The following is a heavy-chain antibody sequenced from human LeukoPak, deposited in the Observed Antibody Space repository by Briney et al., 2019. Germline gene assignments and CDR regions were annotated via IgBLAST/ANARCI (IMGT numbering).Heavy chain of an antibody. CDR3: ARGGYRNFDS. V-gene: IGHV3-7*05. Sequence: PGGSLRLSCAASGFTFSHYWMSWVRQAPGKGLEWLANIKQDGSEKYYVDSVKGRFTISRDNAKNSLSLQRNSLRAEDTAVYYCARGGYRNFDSWGQGTLVTVSS. D-gene: IGHD5-18*01. J-gene: IGHJ4*02. CDR1: GFTFSHYW. CDR2: IKQDGSEK.